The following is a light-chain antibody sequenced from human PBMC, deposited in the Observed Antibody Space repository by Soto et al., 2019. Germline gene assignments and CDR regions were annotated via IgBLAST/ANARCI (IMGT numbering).Light chain of an antibody. J-gene: IGKJ1*01. CDR3: QQYSAPSWT. CDR1: QTITSNN. CDR2: GAS. Sequence: EIVLTQSPGTLSLSPGERATLSCRASQTITSNNLAWYQQKPGQAPRLLIYGASSRATGIPDRFSGSGSGTDFTLTISRLEPEDFAVYLCQQYSAPSWTFGQGTKVDIK. V-gene: IGKV3-20*01.